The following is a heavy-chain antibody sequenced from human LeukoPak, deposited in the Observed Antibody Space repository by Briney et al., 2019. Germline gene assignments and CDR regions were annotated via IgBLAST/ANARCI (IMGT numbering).Heavy chain of an antibody. D-gene: IGHD4-17*01. CDR1: GYTFTSYG. J-gene: IGHJ4*02. CDR2: ISAYNGNT. Sequence: GASVKVSCKASGYTFTSYGISWVRQAPGQGLEWMGWISAYNGNTNYAQKLQGRVTMTTDTSTSTAYMELRSLRSDGTAVYYCARGGDYGSPPIDFDYWGQGTLVTVSS. CDR3: ARGGDYGSPPIDFDY. V-gene: IGHV1-18*01.